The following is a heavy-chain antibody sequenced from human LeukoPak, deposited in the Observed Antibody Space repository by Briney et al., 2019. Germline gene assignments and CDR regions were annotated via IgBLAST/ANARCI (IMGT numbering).Heavy chain of an antibody. CDR2: IWYDGSNK. CDR3: ARASRYSYGGGTYYFDY. V-gene: IGHV3-33*01. D-gene: IGHD5-18*01. Sequence: PGRSLRLSCAASGFTFSSYGMHWVRQAPGKGLEWVAVIWYDGSNKDYADSVKGRFTISRDNSKNTLYLQMNSLRAEDTAVYYCARASRYSYGGGTYYFDYWGQGTLVTVSS. J-gene: IGHJ4*02. CDR1: GFTFSSYG.